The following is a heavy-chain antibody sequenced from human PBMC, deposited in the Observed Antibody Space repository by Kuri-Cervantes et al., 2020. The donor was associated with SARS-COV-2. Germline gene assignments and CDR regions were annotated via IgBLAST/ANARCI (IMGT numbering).Heavy chain of an antibody. CDR2: IYHSGST. CDR1: GYSISSGYY. D-gene: IGHD2-2*01. CDR3: ASGGVVVPAEEAWFDY. V-gene: IGHV4-38-2*01. Sequence: SETLSLTCAVSGYSISSGYYWGWIRQPPGKGLEWIGSIYHSGSTYYNPSLKSRVTISVDTSKNQFSLKLSSVTAADTAVYYCASGGVVVPAEEAWFDYWGQGTLVTVSS. J-gene: IGHJ4*02.